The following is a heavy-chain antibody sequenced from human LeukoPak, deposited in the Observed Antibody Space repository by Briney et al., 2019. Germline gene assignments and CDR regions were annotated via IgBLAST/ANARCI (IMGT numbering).Heavy chain of an antibody. J-gene: IGHJ3*02. D-gene: IGHD3-16*01. V-gene: IGHV5-51*01. CDR2: IYPGDSDT. CDR3: ARHPSNPYGGDAFDI. CDR1: GYSLSSYW. Sequence: GESLKISCKGSGYSLSSYWIAWVRQMPGKGLEWMGIIYPGDSDTRYSPSFQGQVTISADKSTSTAYLQWSSLKASDTAMYYCARHPSNPYGGDAFDIWGQGTMVIVSS.